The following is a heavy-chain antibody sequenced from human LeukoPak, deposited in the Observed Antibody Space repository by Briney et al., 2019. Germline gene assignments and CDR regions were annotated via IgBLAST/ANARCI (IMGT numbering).Heavy chain of an antibody. CDR3: VIWGDYDVLTGYYVPDY. J-gene: IGHJ4*02. CDR1: GFTFRNYA. Sequence: GASLRLSCVASGFTFRNYAMSWVRQAPGKGLVWVSAITGSGTNRYYADSLKGRFTTSRDNSKNTVFLQMNSLRHEDTAIYYCVIWGDYDVLTGYYVPDYWGQGTLVTVAP. D-gene: IGHD3-9*01. CDR2: ITGSGTNR. V-gene: IGHV3-23*01.